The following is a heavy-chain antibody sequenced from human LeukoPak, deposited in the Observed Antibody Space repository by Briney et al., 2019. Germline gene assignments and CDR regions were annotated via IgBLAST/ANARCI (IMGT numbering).Heavy chain of an antibody. J-gene: IGHJ6*02. CDR2: ISSSGGAI. V-gene: IGHV3-48*03. Sequence: VGSLRVSCAASGFTFSSYEMDWVRQAPGKGLEWLSYISSSGGAIYYADSVKGRFTISRDNAKSSLYLQMSSLGAEDTAVYYCARDRGYRGSTYGMDVWGQGTTVTVSS. D-gene: IGHD5-12*01. CDR1: GFTFSSYE. CDR3: ARDRGYRGSTYGMDV.